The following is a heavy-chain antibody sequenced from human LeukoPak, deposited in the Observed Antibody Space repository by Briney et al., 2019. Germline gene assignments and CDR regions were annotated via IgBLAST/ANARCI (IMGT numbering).Heavy chain of an antibody. J-gene: IGHJ4*02. Sequence: PGGSLRLSCAASGSTFSTYEMNWVRQAPGKGLEWVSYISGSGYTIYYADSVKGRFTISRDNAKNSLYLQMNSLRAEDTAVYYCARVEVTMVRGVNDYWGQGTLVTVSS. CDR1: GSTFSTYE. CDR2: ISGSGYTI. V-gene: IGHV3-48*03. D-gene: IGHD3-10*01. CDR3: ARVEVTMVRGVNDY.